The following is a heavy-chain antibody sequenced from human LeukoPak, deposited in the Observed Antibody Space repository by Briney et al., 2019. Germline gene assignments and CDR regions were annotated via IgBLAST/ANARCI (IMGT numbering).Heavy chain of an antibody. CDR2: IWYDGSNK. J-gene: IGHJ4*02. CDR3: ATSGSSSWYGTYYFDY. CDR1: RFTFSSYG. V-gene: IGHV3-33*01. Sequence: GGSLRLSCAASRFTFSSYGMHWVRQAPGKGLEWVAVIWYDGSNKYYADSVKGRFTISRDNSKNTLYLQMNSLRAEDTAVYYCATSGSSSWYGTYYFDYWGQGTLVTVSS. D-gene: IGHD6-13*01.